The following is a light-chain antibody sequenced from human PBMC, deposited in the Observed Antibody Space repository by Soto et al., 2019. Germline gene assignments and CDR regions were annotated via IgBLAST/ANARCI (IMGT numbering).Light chain of an antibody. CDR2: GAS. V-gene: IGKV3-15*01. CDR3: QQYNNWWT. Sequence: EIVMTQSPATLSVSPGERATLSCRASQGVSSSLAWYQQKPGQAPRLLIYGASTRATGVPARFSGSGSETDFTLTISSLQSEDSAVYYCQQYNNWWTFGQGTKVEIK. J-gene: IGKJ1*01. CDR1: QGVSSS.